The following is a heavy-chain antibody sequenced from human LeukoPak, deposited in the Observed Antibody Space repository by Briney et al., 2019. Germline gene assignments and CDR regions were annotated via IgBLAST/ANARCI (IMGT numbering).Heavy chain of an antibody. CDR3: ARALPGAFGGVIVDYFDY. CDR2: IYSGGST. CDR1: GFTVSSNY. J-gene: IGHJ4*02. D-gene: IGHD3-16*02. Sequence: GGSLRLSCAASGFTVSSNYMSWVRQAPGKGLEWVSVIYSGGSTYYADSVKGRFTISRDNSKNTLYLQMNSLRAEDTAVYYCARALPGAFGGVIVDYFDYWGQGTLVTVSS. V-gene: IGHV3-53*01.